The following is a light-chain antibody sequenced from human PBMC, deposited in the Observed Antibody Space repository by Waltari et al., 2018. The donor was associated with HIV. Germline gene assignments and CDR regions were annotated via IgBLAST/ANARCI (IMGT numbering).Light chain of an antibody. Sequence: EIEMTQSPATLSVSPGERATLPCRSSQSVRSKLAWYQQKPGQAPRLLIYDASTRATGIPARFSGSGSGTEFTLTISSLQSADFAVYYCQQYHNWPPVTFGGGTKVEIK. V-gene: IGKV3-15*01. CDR2: DAS. J-gene: IGKJ4*01. CDR1: QSVRSK. CDR3: QQYHNWPPVT.